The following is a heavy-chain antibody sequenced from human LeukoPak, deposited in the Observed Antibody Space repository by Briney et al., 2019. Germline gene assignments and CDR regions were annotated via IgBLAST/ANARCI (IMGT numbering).Heavy chain of an antibody. D-gene: IGHD3-3*01. V-gene: IGHV1-2*06. CDR1: GYTFTGYY. CDR2: INPTSGGT. J-gene: IGHJ4*02. CDR3: AREGDVLRFLEWPFDY. Sequence: ASVKVSCKASGYTFTGYYMHWVRQAPGQGLEWMGRINPTSGGTNYAQKFRGRVTMTRDTSISTAYMELSRLRSDDTAVYYCAREGDVLRFLEWPFDYWGQGTLVTVSS.